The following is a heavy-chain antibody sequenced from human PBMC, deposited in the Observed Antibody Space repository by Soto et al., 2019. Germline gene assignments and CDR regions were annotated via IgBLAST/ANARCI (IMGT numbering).Heavy chain of an antibody. V-gene: IGHV3-72*01. Sequence: EEQLAESGGGLVQPGGSLRLSCAGSGSSFNDHYIDWVRQAPGKGLEWIGQIRNKDRGYTTEYAASVRGRFTISRDDSSNSLYLHMTSLKTEDTAVYYCSDLGTWFAPWGQGTLVHVSS. CDR1: GSSFNDHY. CDR3: SDLGTWFAP. J-gene: IGHJ5*02. CDR2: IRNKDRGYTT.